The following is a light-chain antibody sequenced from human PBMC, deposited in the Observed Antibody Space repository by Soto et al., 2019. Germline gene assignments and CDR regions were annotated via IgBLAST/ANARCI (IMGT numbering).Light chain of an antibody. V-gene: IGLV2-23*03. CDR3: CSYASYSIV. CDR1: SSEFATYNL. J-gene: IGLJ1*01. CDR2: EGS. Sequence: QSALTQPASVSGSPGQSITISCTGASSEFATYNLVSWYQHHPGKAPKFVIFEGSRRPSGVSGRFSGSKSGNTASLTISGLQADDTADYYCCSYASYSIVFGTGTKLTV.